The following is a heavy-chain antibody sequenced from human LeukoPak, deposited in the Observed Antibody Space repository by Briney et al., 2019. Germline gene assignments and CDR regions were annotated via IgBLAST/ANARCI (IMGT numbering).Heavy chain of an antibody. Sequence: GASVKVSCKASGYTFTSYYMHWVRQAPGQGLEWMGIINPSGGSTSYAQKFQGRVTMTRDMSTSTVYMELSSLRSEDTAVYYCARAAHGELGYYDSSGYLGRLNWFDPWGQGTLVTVSS. CDR2: INPSGGST. CDR1: GYTFTSYY. J-gene: IGHJ5*02. CDR3: ARAAHGELGYYDSSGYLGRLNWFDP. D-gene: IGHD3-22*01. V-gene: IGHV1-46*01.